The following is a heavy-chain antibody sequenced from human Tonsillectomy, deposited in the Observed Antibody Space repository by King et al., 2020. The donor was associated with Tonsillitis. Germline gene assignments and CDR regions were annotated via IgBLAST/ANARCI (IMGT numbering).Heavy chain of an antibody. J-gene: IGHJ4*02. CDR3: ARDYRKLYYFDF. CDR1: GFTFSRCT. V-gene: IGHV3-21*01. CDR2: ISSGSSHI. Sequence: VQLVESGGGLVKPGGSLRLSCAASGFTFSRCTMNWVRQAPGKGLEWVSSISSGSSHIYYADSVKGRFTISRDDAENSLFLQMNSLRAEDTAVYYCARDYRKLYYFDFWGQGTLVTVSS.